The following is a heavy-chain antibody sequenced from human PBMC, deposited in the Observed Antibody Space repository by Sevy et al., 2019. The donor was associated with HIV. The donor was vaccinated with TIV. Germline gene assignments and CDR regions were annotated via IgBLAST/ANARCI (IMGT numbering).Heavy chain of an antibody. Sequence: GGSLRLSCAASGFTVSSNYISWVRQAPGKGLEWGSVFYSGGSTYYADSVKGRFTISRDNSKNTLYLQMNSLRAEDTAVYYCARDYRIQLWSHNYGMDVWGQGTTVTVSS. CDR3: ARDYRIQLWSHNYGMDV. V-gene: IGHV3-53*01. CDR2: FYSGGST. CDR1: GFTVSSNY. D-gene: IGHD5-18*01. J-gene: IGHJ6*02.